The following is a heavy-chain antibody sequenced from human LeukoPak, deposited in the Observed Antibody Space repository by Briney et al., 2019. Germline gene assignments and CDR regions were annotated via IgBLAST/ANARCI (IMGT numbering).Heavy chain of an antibody. CDR2: IRSDGSDK. V-gene: IGHV3-30*02. CDR1: GFSFRDYG. CDR3: AKDEVVPGYYYTDV. J-gene: IGHJ6*03. Sequence: GGSLRLSCAASGFSFRDYGMHWVRRTPGKGLEWVAFIRSDGSDKYYADSVKGRFTISRDTSRNTLYLQMNSLNAEDTAVYYCAKDEVVPGYYYTDVWGRGTTVTISS. D-gene: IGHD2-2*01.